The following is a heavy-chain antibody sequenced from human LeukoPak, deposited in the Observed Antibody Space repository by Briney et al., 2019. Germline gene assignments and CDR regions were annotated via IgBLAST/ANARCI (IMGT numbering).Heavy chain of an antibody. V-gene: IGHV1-18*04. Sequence: ASVKASCKASGYTFTNYGISWVRQAPGQGLEWMGWISAYNGNTNYAQNLQGRVTMTTDTTTSTAYMELRSLRSDDTAVYYCARGCSSTSCSWGVDYWGQGTLVTVSS. CDR3: ARGCSSTSCSWGVDY. D-gene: IGHD2-2*01. CDR1: GYTFTNYG. J-gene: IGHJ4*02. CDR2: ISAYNGNT.